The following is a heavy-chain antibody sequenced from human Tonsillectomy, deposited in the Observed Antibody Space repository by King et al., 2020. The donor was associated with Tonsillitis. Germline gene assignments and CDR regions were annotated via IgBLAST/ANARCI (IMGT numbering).Heavy chain of an antibody. CDR3: ARSTRGDFTPRYYFDQ. V-gene: IGHV4-59*01. CDR1: GSSIGSFY. CDR2: ACHSVST. Sequence: QLQEAGPGLLKPSETLSLTCSVSGSSIGSFYWSWIRQSPGRGLAWIGYACHSVSTNFNPSLKNRVTISLDTFKNQDSLNLTSVTSADTTVYYCARSTRGDFTPRYYFDQWGQGSLVTVSS. D-gene: IGHD4-17*01. J-gene: IGHJ4*02.